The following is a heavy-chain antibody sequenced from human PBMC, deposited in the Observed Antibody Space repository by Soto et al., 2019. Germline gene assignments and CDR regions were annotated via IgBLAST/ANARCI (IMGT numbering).Heavy chain of an antibody. CDR2: ISGSGDRT. CDR3: AKDRMYYYGWGSLWYLDY. CDR1: GFTFIAYA. J-gene: IGHJ4*02. Sequence: EVQLLQSGGDLVQPGGSLRLSCAASGFTFIAYAMSWVRQAPGKGLEWVSAISGSGDRTYYADSVNGRFTISRDSSDNTLYLQMNSLRAEDTAIYYCAKDRMYYYGWGSLWYLDYWGQGTLVSVSS. D-gene: IGHD3-10*01. V-gene: IGHV3-23*01.